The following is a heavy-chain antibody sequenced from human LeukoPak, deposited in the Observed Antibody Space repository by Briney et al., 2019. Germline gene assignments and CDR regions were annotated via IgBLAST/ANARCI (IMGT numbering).Heavy chain of an antibody. D-gene: IGHD2-15*01. CDR1: GFTFSSYG. Sequence: GGSLRLSCAASGFTFSSYGMHWVRQAPGKGLEWVAFIRYDGSNKYYADSVKGRFTISRDNSKNTLYLQMNSLRAEDTAVYYCAKDILGYCSGGSCSRYRGLDYWGQGTLVTVSS. J-gene: IGHJ4*02. CDR3: AKDILGYCSGGSCSRYRGLDY. CDR2: IRYDGSNK. V-gene: IGHV3-30*02.